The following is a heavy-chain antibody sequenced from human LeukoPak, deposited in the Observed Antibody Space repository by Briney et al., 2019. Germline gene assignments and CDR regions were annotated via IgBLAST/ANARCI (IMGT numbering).Heavy chain of an antibody. D-gene: IGHD5-18*01. CDR2: ISGSGGRT. J-gene: IGHJ4*02. Sequence: GGFLRLSCEASGFTFSSYAMSWVRQAPGKGLEWVSGISGSGGRTYYADSLEGRITISRDNSKNTLYLQMNSLRVEDTAVYYCAKESLGRRGYGLSAVDYWGQGTLVTVSS. CDR3: AKESLGRRGYGLSAVDY. CDR1: GFTFSSYA. V-gene: IGHV3-23*01.